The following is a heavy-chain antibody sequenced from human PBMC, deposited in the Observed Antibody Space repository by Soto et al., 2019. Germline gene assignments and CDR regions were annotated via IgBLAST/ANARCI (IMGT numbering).Heavy chain of an antibody. Sequence: QAXGSLIVSGAAYGFTFSSYAMSWVRQAPGKGLEWVSAISGSGGSTYYADSVKGRFTISRDNSKNTLYLQMNSLRAEDTAVYYCAKDRRITMIVVVRGLYYGMDVWGQGTTVTVSS. D-gene: IGHD3-22*01. CDR2: ISGSGGST. CDR1: GFTFSSYA. J-gene: IGHJ6*02. V-gene: IGHV3-23*01. CDR3: AKDRRITMIVVVRGLYYGMDV.